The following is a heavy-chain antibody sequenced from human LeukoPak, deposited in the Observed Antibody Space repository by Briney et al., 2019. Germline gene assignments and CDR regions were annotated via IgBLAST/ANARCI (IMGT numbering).Heavy chain of an antibody. V-gene: IGHV4-30-4*01. CDR3: ARDKKTSLGANSRLDQI. CDR2: IFHNGSA. CDR1: GGSISSGDYY. Sequence: SETLSLTCTVSGGSISSGDYYWSWIRQPPGKGLEWIGYIFHNGSAYYNPSLKSRLTISVDTSKNQFSLKLSSVTAADTAVYYCARDKKTSLGANSRLDQIWGQGTLVTVSS. D-gene: IGHD4-23*01. J-gene: IGHJ4*02.